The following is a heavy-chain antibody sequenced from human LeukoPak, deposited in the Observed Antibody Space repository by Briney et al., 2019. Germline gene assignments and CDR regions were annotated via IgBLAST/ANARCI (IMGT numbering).Heavy chain of an antibody. J-gene: IGHJ4*02. Sequence: PSETLFLTCTVSGGSISSSSYYWGWIRQPPGKGLEWIGSIYYSGSTYYNPSLKSRVTISVDTSKNQFSLKLSSVTAADTAVYYCARLLLKNYYDSSGYPNWGQGTLVTVSS. CDR2: IYYSGST. D-gene: IGHD3-22*01. V-gene: IGHV4-39*01. CDR3: ARLLLKNYYDSSGYPN. CDR1: GGSISSSSYY.